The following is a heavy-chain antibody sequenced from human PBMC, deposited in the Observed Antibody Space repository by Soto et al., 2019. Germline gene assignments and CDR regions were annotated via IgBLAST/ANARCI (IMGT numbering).Heavy chain of an antibody. Sequence: SETLSLTCTVSGDSISSNSYYWGWIRQPPGKGLEWIGGINYSGSTYYNPSLKSRVTISVDTSKNQFSLMLSSVTAADTAVYYCARHPGYCTGTICYRYYSMLVWGQATTLTVSS. CDR3: ARHPGYCTGTICYRYYSMLV. D-gene: IGHD2-2*01. J-gene: IGHJ6*02. CDR2: INYSGST. CDR1: GDSISSNSYY. V-gene: IGHV4-39*01.